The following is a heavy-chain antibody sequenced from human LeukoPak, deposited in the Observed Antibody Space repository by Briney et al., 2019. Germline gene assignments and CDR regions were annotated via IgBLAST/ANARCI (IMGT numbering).Heavy chain of an antibody. CDR2: ISYDGRDK. Sequence: PGRSLRLSCAASGFSFSSYGMHWVRPALGKGLEWVAVISYDGRDKKYADSVKGRFTISRDKSKNTLYLQMNSLRAEDTAVYYCAKDISSGSADYIFDYWGQGTLVTVSS. D-gene: IGHD3-10*01. CDR3: AKDISSGSADYIFDY. J-gene: IGHJ4*02. V-gene: IGHV3-30*18. CDR1: GFSFSSYG.